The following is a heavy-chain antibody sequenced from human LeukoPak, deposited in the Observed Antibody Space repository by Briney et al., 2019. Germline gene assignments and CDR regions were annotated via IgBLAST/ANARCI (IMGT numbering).Heavy chain of an antibody. J-gene: IGHJ4*02. Sequence: GVSLRLSCAASGFTFGDYAMIWVRQTPGKGLEWLSYIVSFSSPVYYADSVKGRFTISRDNAKNSLYLQMNSLRAEDTAMYYCARFLNNYTYADYWGQGTLVTVSS. V-gene: IGHV3-48*04. CDR2: IVSFSSPV. CDR3: ARFLNNYTYADY. D-gene: IGHD1/OR15-1a*01. CDR1: GFTFGDYA.